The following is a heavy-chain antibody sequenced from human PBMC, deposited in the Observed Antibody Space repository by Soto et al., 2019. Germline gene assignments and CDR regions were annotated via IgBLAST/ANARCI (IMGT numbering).Heavy chain of an antibody. V-gene: IGHV1-69*13. Sequence: ASVKVSCKASGGTFSSYAISWVRQAPGQGLEWMGGIIPIFGTANYAQKFQGRVTITADESTSTAYMELSSLRSEDTAVYYCARKEGGNWNSIRNYYYYYGMDVWGQGTTVTVS. J-gene: IGHJ6*02. CDR1: GGTFSSYA. CDR3: ARKEGGNWNSIRNYYYYYGMDV. CDR2: IIPIFGTA. D-gene: IGHD1-7*01.